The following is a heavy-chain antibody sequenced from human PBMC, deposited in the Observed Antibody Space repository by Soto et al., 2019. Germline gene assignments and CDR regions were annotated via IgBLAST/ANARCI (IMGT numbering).Heavy chain of an antibody. Sequence: SETLSLTCTVSGGSISSSSYYWGWIRQPPGKGLEWIGSIYYSGSTYYNPSLKSRVTISVDTSKNQFSLKLSSVTAADTAVYYCARLPDSSGYGFWGQGTLVTVSS. CDR1: GGSISSSSYY. CDR3: ARLPDSSGYGF. D-gene: IGHD3-22*01. J-gene: IGHJ4*02. V-gene: IGHV4-39*01. CDR2: IYYSGST.